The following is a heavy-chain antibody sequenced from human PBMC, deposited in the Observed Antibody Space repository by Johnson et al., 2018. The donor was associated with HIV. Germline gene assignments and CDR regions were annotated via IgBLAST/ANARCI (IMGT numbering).Heavy chain of an antibody. Sequence: VQLVESGGGLVQPGGSLRLSCVVSGFTFSDYYMDWVRQAPGKGLEWVSAISGSGGSTYYADSVKGRFTISRDNSKNTLYLQMNSLRAGDTAVYYCARDAARLESDAFDIWGQGTMVTVSS. V-gene: IGHV3-23*04. CDR2: ISGSGGST. CDR3: ARDAARLESDAFDI. J-gene: IGHJ3*02. CDR1: GFTFSDYY. D-gene: IGHD6-6*01.